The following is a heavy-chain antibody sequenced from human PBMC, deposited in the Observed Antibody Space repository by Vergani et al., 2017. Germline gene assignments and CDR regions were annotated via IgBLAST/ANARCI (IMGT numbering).Heavy chain of an antibody. Sequence: QVQLVQSGAEVKKPGASVKVSCKASGYTFTSYDINWVRQATGQGLEWMGWMNPNSGNTGYAQKFQGRVTMTRNTSISTAYMELSSRRSEDTAVYYCARRGRIVGAKYNWFDPWGQGTLVTVSS. CDR3: ARRGRIVGAKYNWFDP. CDR2: MNPNSGNT. D-gene: IGHD1-26*01. CDR1: GYTFTSYD. V-gene: IGHV1-8*01. J-gene: IGHJ5*02.